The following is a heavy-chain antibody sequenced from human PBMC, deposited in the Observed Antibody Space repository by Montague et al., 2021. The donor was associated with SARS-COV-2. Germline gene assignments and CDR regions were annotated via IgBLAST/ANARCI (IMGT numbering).Heavy chain of an antibody. CDR2: INPNSGGT. J-gene: IGHJ3*02. CDR3: ARDRGIVEAPPDAFDI. Sequence: SVKVSCKASGYTFTGYYIHWVRQAPVQGLEWMGWINPNSGGTNYAQKFQGWVTMTRDTSISTAYLELSRLRSDNTAVYYCARDRGIVEAPPDAFDIWGQGTMVTVSS. CDR1: GYTFTGYY. D-gene: IGHD1-26*01. V-gene: IGHV1-2*04.